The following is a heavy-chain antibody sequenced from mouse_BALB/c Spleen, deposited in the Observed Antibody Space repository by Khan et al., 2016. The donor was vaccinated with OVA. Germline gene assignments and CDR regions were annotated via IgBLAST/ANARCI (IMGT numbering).Heavy chain of an antibody. CDR1: GYSITSDYA. CDR3: ARRYYYGHWYFDV. V-gene: IGHV3-2*02. Sequence: EVELVESGPGLVKPSQSLSLTCTVTGYSITSDYAWNWIRQFPGNKLEWMGYISYSGSANYNPSLKSRISITRDTTDNKFFLQLNFVITDDSATYYCARRYYYGHWYFDVWGAGTTVTVSA. CDR2: ISYSGSA. D-gene: IGHD1-1*01. J-gene: IGHJ1*01.